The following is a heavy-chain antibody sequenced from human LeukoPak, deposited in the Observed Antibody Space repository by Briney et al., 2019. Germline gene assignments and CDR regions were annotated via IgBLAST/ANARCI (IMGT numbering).Heavy chain of an antibody. D-gene: IGHD5-12*01. V-gene: IGHV3-30*02. CDR2: IRYDGSNK. CDR1: GFTFSSYG. J-gene: IGHJ6*03. CDR3: AKEAGYDYSGLYYYYYMDV. Sequence: GGSLRLSCAASGFTFSSYGMYWVRQAPGKGLEWVAFIRYDGSNKYYADSVKGRFTISRDNAKNSLYLQMNSLRAEDTALYYCAKEAGYDYSGLYYYYYMDVWGKGTTVTISS.